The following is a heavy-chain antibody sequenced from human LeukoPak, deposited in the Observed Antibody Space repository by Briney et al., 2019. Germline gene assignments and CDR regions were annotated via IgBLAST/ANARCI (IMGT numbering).Heavy chain of an antibody. CDR2: IKTDGSEK. J-gene: IGHJ4*02. Sequence: GGSLRLSCAASGFTFTRFWMTWVRQAPGKGLGWVANIKTDGSEKHYVDSVKGRFTISRDNAKNSLYLQMNSLRDEDTAVYYCAINYYDHFDYWGQGTLVTVSS. CDR3: AINYYDHFDY. CDR1: GFTFTRFW. V-gene: IGHV3-7*03. D-gene: IGHD3-22*01.